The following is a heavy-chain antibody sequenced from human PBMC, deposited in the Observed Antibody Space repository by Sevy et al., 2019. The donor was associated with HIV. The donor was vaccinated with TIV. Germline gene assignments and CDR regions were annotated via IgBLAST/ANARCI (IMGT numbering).Heavy chain of an antibody. CDR1: GYAFTGYY. CDR2: INRISGGT. V-gene: IGHV1-2*06. D-gene: IGHD3-3*01. J-gene: IGHJ6*02. Sequence: ASVKVSCKAFGYAFTGYYIHWVRHAPGQGLEWMGRINRISGGTDDSHKFQGRVSMTRDTSISTAYMDVIRLRSDDTAVYYCARALTDFWTGGMDVWGQGTVVTVSS. CDR3: ARALTDFWTGGMDV.